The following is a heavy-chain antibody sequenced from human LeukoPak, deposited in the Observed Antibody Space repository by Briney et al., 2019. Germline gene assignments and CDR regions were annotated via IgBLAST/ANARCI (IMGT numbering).Heavy chain of an antibody. CDR1: GYTLTELS. CDR3: ARDRGGYDFDFDY. CDR2: INPNSGGT. D-gene: IGHD5-12*01. Sequence: ASVKVSCKVSGYTLTELSMHWVRQAPGKGLEWMGWINPNSGGTNYARKFQGRVTMTRDTPISTAYMELSRLRSDDTAVYYCARDRGGYDFDFDYWGQGTLVTVSS. V-gene: IGHV1-2*02. J-gene: IGHJ4*02.